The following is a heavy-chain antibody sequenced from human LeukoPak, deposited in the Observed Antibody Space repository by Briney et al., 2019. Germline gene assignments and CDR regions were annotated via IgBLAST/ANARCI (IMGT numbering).Heavy chain of an antibody. CDR2: INHSGST. CDR3: ARQSPVSY. V-gene: IGHV4-34*01. J-gene: IGHJ4*02. CDR1: GGSFSGYY. Sequence: SETLSLTCAVYGGSFSGYYWSWIRQPPGKGLEWIGEINHSGSTNYNPSLKSRVTISVDTSKNQFSLKLSSVTAADTAVYYCARQSPVSYWGQGTLVTVSS.